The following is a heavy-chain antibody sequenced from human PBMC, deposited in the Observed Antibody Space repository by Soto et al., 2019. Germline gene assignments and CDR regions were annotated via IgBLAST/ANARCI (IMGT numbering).Heavy chain of an antibody. CDR2: IYYSGST. V-gene: IGHV4-30-4*01. CDR1: GGSIISGDYS. J-gene: IGHJ6*02. Sequence: SETLSFPCTFSGGSIISGDYSWRWIRKPPGNGIEWIGYIYYSGSTYYNPSLKSRVTISVDTSKNQFSLKLSSVTAADTAVYYCARDWPIKLSSRGGYYYYGMDVWGQGTTVTVSS. D-gene: IGHD5-18*01. CDR3: ARDWPIKLSSRGGYYYYGMDV.